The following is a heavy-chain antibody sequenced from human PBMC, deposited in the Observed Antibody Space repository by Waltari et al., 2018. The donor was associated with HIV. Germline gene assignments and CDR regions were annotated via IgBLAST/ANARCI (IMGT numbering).Heavy chain of an antibody. CDR3: ARVGGSSSTH. Sequence: QVQPVQSGAAVKKPRASGQVSCKAPGDAFTAHSMPRVRQAPGEGLEWRGWINPNSGGTNYAQKFQGRVTMTRDTSISTAYMELSRLRSDDTAVYYCARVGGSSSTHWGQGTLVTVSS. CDR2: INPNSGGT. J-gene: IGHJ4*02. CDR1: GDAFTAHS. D-gene: IGHD6-13*01. V-gene: IGHV1-2*02.